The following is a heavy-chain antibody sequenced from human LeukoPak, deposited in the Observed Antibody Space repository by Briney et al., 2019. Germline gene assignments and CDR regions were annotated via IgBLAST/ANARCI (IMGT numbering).Heavy chain of an antibody. CDR3: ARYSSFYRGYSHKNWFDP. V-gene: IGHV4-34*01. D-gene: IGHD5-18*01. J-gene: IGHJ5*02. CDR1: GGSFSGYY. CDR2: INHSGST. Sequence: PSETLSLTCAVYGGSFSGYYWSWIRQPPGKGLEWIGEINHSGSTNYNPSLKSRVTISVDTSKNQFSLKLSSVTAADTAVYYCARYSSFYRGYSHKNWFDPWGQGTLVTVSS.